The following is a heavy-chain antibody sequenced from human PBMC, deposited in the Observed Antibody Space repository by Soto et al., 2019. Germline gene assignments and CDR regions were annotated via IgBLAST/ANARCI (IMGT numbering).Heavy chain of an antibody. D-gene: IGHD7-27*01. CDR3: ARESNAHFDY. CDR1: GFSFSSYW. V-gene: IGHV3-7*01. J-gene: IGHJ4*02. CDR2: IAHSRSEI. Sequence: GGSLRLSCAVSGFSFSSYWMSWVRQAPGRGLEWVASIAHSRSEIFYVDSVKGRFTISRDNTKNSLYLQMNSLRAEDTAVYYCARESNAHFDYWGQGTMVTVSS.